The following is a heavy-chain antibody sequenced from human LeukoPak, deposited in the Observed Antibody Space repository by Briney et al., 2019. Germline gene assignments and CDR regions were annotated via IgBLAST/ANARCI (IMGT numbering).Heavy chain of an antibody. Sequence: GGSLRLSCAASGFTFSSYWMSWVRQAPGKGLEWVANIKQDGSEKYYVDSVKGRFTISRDNAKNSLYLQMNSLRAEDTAVYYCARELDYSSSPAFDYWGQGTLVTVSS. V-gene: IGHV3-7*01. CDR1: GFTFSSYW. CDR2: IKQDGSEK. CDR3: ARELDYSSSPAFDY. J-gene: IGHJ4*02. D-gene: IGHD6-6*01.